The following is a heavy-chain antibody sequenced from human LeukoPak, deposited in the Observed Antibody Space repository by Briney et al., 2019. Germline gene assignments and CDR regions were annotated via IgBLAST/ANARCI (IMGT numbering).Heavy chain of an antibody. CDR2: IKQDGSEK. J-gene: IGHJ4*02. CDR3: ARGSTYYDSSGQVPFDY. Sequence: GGSLRLSRAASGFTFSSYWMSWVRQAPGKGLEWVANIKQDGSEKYYVDSVKGRFTISRDNAKNSLYLQMNSLRAEDTAVYHCARGSTYYDSSGQVPFDYWGQGTLVTVSS. V-gene: IGHV3-7*01. D-gene: IGHD3-22*01. CDR1: GFTFSSYW.